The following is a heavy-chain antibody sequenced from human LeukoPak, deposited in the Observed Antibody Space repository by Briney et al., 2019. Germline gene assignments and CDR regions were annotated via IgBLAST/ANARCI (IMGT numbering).Heavy chain of an antibody. D-gene: IGHD2-15*01. CDR3: ARDNNADC. CDR1: GFIFSNYA. CDR2: ISYDGSNK. Sequence: GGSLRLSCAASGFIFSNYAMHWVRQAPGKGLEWVAVISYDGSNKDYADSLKGRFTTSRDDSNNTLYLQMNSLRSDDTAIYFCARDNNADCWGQGTLVTVSS. J-gene: IGHJ4*02. V-gene: IGHV3-30-3*01.